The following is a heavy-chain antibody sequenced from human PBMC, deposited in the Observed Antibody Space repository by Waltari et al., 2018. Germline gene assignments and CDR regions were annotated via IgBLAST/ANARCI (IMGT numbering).Heavy chain of an antibody. CDR2: INHSGST. Sequence: QVQLQQWGAGLLKPSETLSLTCAVYGGSFSGYYWSWIRQPPGKGLEWIGEINHSGSTNYNPSLKSRVTISVDTSKNQFSLKLSSVTAADTTVYYCARGQSLYSYGYTYYYGMDVWGQGTTVTVSS. J-gene: IGHJ6*02. CDR1: GGSFSGYY. D-gene: IGHD5-18*01. CDR3: ARGQSLYSYGYTYYYGMDV. V-gene: IGHV4-34*01.